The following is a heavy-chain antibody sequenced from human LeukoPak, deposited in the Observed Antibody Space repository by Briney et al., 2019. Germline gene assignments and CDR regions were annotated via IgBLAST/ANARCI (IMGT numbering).Heavy chain of an antibody. J-gene: IGHJ4*02. Sequence: GGSLRLSCAASGFSFTTYWMSWVRQAPGKGLEWVANIKQDGSEKYYVDSVKGRFTISRDNAKNSLSLQVNSLRVEDTAVYYCAKLAKYFYGSETYYFFEHWGQGTPVTASS. V-gene: IGHV3-7*01. CDR3: AKLAKYFYGSETYYFFEH. CDR2: IKQDGSEK. D-gene: IGHD3-10*01. CDR1: GFSFTTYW.